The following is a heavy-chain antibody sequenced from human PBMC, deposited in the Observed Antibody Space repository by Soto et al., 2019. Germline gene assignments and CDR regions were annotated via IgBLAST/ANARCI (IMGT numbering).Heavy chain of an antibody. D-gene: IGHD6-13*01. CDR2: ISFDGNRI. CDR1: GFTFSIYP. Sequence: QVQLVESGGGVVQPGRSLRLSCAASGFTFSIYPMHWVRQAPGKGLEWVAFISFDGNRIFYADSVKGRFTVSRDNSKNTVYLQMNNLRPGDAAVYHCANLLNVAAAGTPHYYGFDVWGRGTTVTVS. J-gene: IGHJ6*02. CDR3: ANLLNVAAAGTPHYYGFDV. V-gene: IGHV3-30-3*01.